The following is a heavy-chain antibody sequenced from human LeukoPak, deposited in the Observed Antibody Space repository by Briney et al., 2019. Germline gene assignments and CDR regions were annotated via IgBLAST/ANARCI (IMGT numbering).Heavy chain of an antibody. CDR2: INQDGSEK. CDR1: GFTFSNYW. Sequence: GGSLRLSCAASGFTFSNYWMSWVRQAPGKGLEWVANINQDGSEKYYVDSVRGRFTISRDNAENSLYLQMNSLRAEDTAIYYCARAAGYHYDSNVNWGQGTLVTVSS. J-gene: IGHJ4*02. CDR3: ARAAGYHYDSNVN. V-gene: IGHV3-7*03. D-gene: IGHD3-22*01.